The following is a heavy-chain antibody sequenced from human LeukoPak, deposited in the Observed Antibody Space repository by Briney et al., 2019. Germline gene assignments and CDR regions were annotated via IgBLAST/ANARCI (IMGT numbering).Heavy chain of an antibody. CDR2: IRYDGSNK. Sequence: GGSLRLSCAASGFTFSSYGMHWDRQAPGKGLEWVAFIRYDGSNKYYADSVKGRFTISRDNSKNTLYLQMNSLRAEDTAVYYCAKDLTAMVPNFDYWGQGTLVTVSS. D-gene: IGHD5-18*01. CDR3: AKDLTAMVPNFDY. V-gene: IGHV3-30*02. J-gene: IGHJ4*02. CDR1: GFTFSSYG.